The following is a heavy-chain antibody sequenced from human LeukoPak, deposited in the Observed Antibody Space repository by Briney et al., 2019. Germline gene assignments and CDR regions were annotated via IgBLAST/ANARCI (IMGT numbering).Heavy chain of an antibody. V-gene: IGHV4-59*01. J-gene: IGHJ6*03. CDR1: GGSIGSYY. D-gene: IGHD3-10*01. CDR2: IYYSGST. CDR3: ARQTITMVRGVNYYYYYYMDV. Sequence: SETLSLTCTVSGGSIGSYYWSWIRQPPGKGLEWIGYIYYSGSTNYNPSLKSRVTISVDTSKNQFSLKLSSVTAADTAVYYCARQTITMVRGVNYYYYYYMDVWGKGTTVTISS.